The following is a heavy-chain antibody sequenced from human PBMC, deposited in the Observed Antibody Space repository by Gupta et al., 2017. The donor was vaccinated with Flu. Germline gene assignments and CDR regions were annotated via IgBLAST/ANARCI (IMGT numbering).Heavy chain of an antibody. V-gene: IGHV3-33*01. CDR3: ARGLEGSIGYYHVAY. D-gene: IGHD3-22*01. J-gene: IGHJ4*02. Sequence: QATGKGLEWVDVIWYDGSNKYFAYSVKGRFTISRDNSKNTLYLQMNSLRAEDTAVYYCARGLEGSIGYYHVAYWGQGTLVTVSS. CDR2: IWYDGSNK.